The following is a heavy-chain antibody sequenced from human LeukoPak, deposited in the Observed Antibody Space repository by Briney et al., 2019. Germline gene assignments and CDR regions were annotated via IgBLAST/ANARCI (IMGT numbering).Heavy chain of an antibody. V-gene: IGHV4-34*01. J-gene: IGHJ4*02. Sequence: SETLSLTCAVYGGSFSGYYWSWIRQPPGKGLEWIGSIYYSGNTYYNASLKSQVSISIDTSKNQFSLKLSSVTAADTAVYYCARVGHGDYGVDYWGQGTLVTVSS. CDR1: GGSFSGYY. CDR3: ARVGHGDYGVDY. D-gene: IGHD4-17*01. CDR2: IYYSGNT.